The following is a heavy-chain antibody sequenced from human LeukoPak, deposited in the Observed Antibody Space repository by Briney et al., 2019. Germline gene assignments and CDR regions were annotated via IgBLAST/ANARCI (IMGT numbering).Heavy chain of an antibody. CDR1: GGSMSSYY. J-gene: IGHJ3*02. V-gene: IGHV4-59*01. D-gene: IGHD3-9*01. Sequence: PSETLSLTCTVSGGSMSSYYWSWIRQPPGKGLEWIGYIYYSGSTNYNPSLKSRVTISVDTSKNQFSLKLSSVTAADTAVYYCARSEMYYDLLTGYYPFGAFDIWGQGTMVTVSS. CDR3: ARSEMYYDLLTGYYPFGAFDI. CDR2: IYYSGST.